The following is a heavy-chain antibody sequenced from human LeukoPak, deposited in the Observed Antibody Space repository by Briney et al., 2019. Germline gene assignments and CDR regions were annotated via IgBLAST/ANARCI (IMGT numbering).Heavy chain of an antibody. CDR2: LSYSGST. D-gene: IGHD3-22*01. CDR3: ARVDYSYDSSGYHNWFDP. V-gene: IGHV4-30-4*08. CDR1: GGSISSGGYY. J-gene: IGHJ5*02. Sequence: SQTLSLTCTVSGGSISSGGYYWSWIRQRPGKVLEWIGYLSYSGSTYYNPSLKSRVTISVDTSKNQFSLKLSSVTAADTAVYYCARVDYSYDSSGYHNWFDPWGQGTLVTVSS.